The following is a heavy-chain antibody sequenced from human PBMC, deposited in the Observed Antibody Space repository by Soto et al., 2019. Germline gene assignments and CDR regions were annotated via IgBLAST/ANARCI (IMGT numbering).Heavy chain of an antibody. CDR3: AHRRIGVSQWYYGDFAY. CDR1: GFSLSTSGVG. CDR2: IYWDDDK. Sequence: SGPTLVNPTQTLTLTCTFSGFSLSTSGVGVGWIRQPPGKALEWLAIIYWDDDKRYSPGLRSRLTITKDTSKNQEVLTMNNVDPVDTGTYFCAHRRIGVSQWYYGDFAYWGQGTPVTVSS. J-gene: IGHJ4*02. D-gene: IGHD3-10*01. V-gene: IGHV2-5*02.